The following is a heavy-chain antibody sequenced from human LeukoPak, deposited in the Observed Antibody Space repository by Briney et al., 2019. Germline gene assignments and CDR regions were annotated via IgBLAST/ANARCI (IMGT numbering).Heavy chain of an antibody. V-gene: IGHV3-7*03. CDR1: GFTFSTYW. Sequence: GGSLRLSCAASGFTFSTYWMSWVRQAPGKGLEWVAIIKQDGSERYYVDSVRGRFTISRDNAKNSLYLQMNSLRAEDTALYYCAKDYDSSGYCIDYWGQGTLVTVSS. D-gene: IGHD3-22*01. CDR2: IKQDGSER. CDR3: AKDYDSSGYCIDY. J-gene: IGHJ4*02.